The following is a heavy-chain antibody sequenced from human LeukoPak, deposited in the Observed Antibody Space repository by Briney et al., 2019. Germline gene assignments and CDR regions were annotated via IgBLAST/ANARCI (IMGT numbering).Heavy chain of an antibody. Sequence: GASVKVSCKASGYNFTDYYIHWVRQAPGQGLEWMGWINPKSGGTNYAQKFRGRVTMTRDTSISTAYMELSGLRSDDTAVYYCARDSELGPTWHPFDHWGQGTPVTVSS. CDR1: GYNFTDYY. D-gene: IGHD1-26*01. CDR3: ARDSELGPTWHPFDH. V-gene: IGHV1-2*02. J-gene: IGHJ4*02. CDR2: INPKSGGT.